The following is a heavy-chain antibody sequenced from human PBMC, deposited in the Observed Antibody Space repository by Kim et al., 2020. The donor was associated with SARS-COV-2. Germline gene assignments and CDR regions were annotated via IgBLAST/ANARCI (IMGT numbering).Heavy chain of an antibody. CDR3: SRRSNGCGDF. D-gene: IGHD2-8*01. Sequence: GGSLRLSCAASGFTFSNYCMGWVRQAPGKGLEWVSSITDSGSTKDYADSVKGRFTISRDNAKNSLFLQMSSLRAEDTALYYCSRRSNGCGDFWGQGTLVT. CDR2: ITDSGSTK. J-gene: IGHJ4*02. V-gene: IGHV3-11*04. CDR1: GFTFSNYC.